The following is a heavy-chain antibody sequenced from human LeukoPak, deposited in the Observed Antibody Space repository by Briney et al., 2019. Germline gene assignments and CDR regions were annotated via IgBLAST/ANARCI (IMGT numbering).Heavy chain of an antibody. D-gene: IGHD2-2*02. J-gene: IGHJ1*01. CDR2: ISYDGSDE. Sequence: PGGSLRHSCAASGFTFSNYAMNWVRQAPGKGLEWVAVISYDGSDEYYADSVKGRFTISRDNSKNTLYLQMNSLRAEDTAVYYCARDPAYCSRTSCYRGAKYFQHLGQGTLVTVSS. V-gene: IGHV3-30*01. CDR1: GFTFSNYA. CDR3: ARDPAYCSRTSCYRGAKYFQH.